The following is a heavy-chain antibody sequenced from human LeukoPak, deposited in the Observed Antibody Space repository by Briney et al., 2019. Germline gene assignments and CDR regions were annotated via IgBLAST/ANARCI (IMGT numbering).Heavy chain of an antibody. D-gene: IGHD6-13*01. CDR3: AKQRQLIRGGVDY. V-gene: IGHV3-23*01. CDR1: GFTFSSYA. CDR2: ISGAGGNT. J-gene: IGHJ4*02. Sequence: GGSLRLSCAASGFTFSSYAMTWVRQTPEKGLQWVSAISGAGGNTYYEDSVKGRFTISRDNSKNTLYLQLNSRRAEDTAIYYCAKQRQLIRGGVDYWGQGTQVTVSS.